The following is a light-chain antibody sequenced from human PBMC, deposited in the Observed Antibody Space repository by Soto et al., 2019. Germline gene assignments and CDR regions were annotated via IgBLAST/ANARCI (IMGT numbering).Light chain of an antibody. CDR3: AAWDDSLKGWV. Sequence: QSVLTQPPSVSEAPRQRVTISCSGSSSNIGSNAVNWYQQLPGKAPKLLIYCDDLLPSGVSDRFSGSKSGTSASLAISGLQSEDEAHYFCAAWDDSLKGWVFGGGTKLTVL. J-gene: IGLJ3*02. CDR1: SSNIGSNA. CDR2: CDD. V-gene: IGLV1-36*01.